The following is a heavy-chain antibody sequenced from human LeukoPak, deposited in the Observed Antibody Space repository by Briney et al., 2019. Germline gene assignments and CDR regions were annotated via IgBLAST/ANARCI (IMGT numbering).Heavy chain of an antibody. D-gene: IGHD5-24*01. CDR1: GFTFSSYA. V-gene: IGHV3-23*01. Sequence: GGSLRLSCAASGFTFSSYAMSWVRQAPGKGLEWVSAISGSGGSTYYADSVKGRFTISRDNSKNTLYLQMNSLRAEDTAVYYXXXXXXXXXXXXXGWLTDAFDIWGQGTMVTVSS. J-gene: IGHJ3*02. CDR3: XXXXXXXXXXXXGWLTDAFDI. CDR2: ISGSGGST.